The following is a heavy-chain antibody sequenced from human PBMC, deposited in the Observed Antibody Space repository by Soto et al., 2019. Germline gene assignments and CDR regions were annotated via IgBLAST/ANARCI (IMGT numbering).Heavy chain of an antibody. Sequence: GESLKISCQGSGYSFTTYWIGWVRQMPGKGLEWMGIIYPGDSDTRYSPSFQGQVTISADKSISTAYLQWSSLKASDTAIYYCATGGYCTDTTCYNFFDYWGRGTLVTVSS. CDR2: IYPGDSDT. CDR3: ATGGYCTDTTCYNFFDY. J-gene: IGHJ4*02. CDR1: GYSFTTYW. D-gene: IGHD2-2*02. V-gene: IGHV5-51*01.